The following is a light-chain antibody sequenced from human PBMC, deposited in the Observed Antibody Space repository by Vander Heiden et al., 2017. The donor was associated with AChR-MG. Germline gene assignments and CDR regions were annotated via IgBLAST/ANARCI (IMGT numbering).Light chain of an antibody. CDR1: SSNIGSNT. V-gene: IGLV1-44*01. CDR2: SNN. J-gene: IGLJ3*02. CDR3: AAWDDSLNGPV. Sequence: QSVLTQPPSASGTPGQRVTISCSGSSSNIGSNTVNWYQQLPGTAPKLLIYSNNQRPSGVPDRFSGSKSGTSAYLAISGLRSEDEADYYCAAWDDSLNGPVFGGGTKLTVL.